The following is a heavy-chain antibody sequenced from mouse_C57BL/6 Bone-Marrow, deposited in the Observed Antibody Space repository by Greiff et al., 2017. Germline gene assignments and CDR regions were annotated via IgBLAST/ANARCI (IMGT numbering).Heavy chain of an antibody. Sequence: QVQLQQPGAELVKPGASVKLSCKASGYTFTRYWMPWVKQRHGQGLEWIGMIHPNSGSTTYNEKFKRQATLTVAHSSSTAYMQLSSLTSEDSAVYYWARSYGNPAWLAYWGQGTLVTVSA. CDR2: IHPNSGST. CDR3: ARSYGNPAWLAY. D-gene: IGHD2-1*01. CDR1: GYTFTRYW. J-gene: IGHJ3*01. V-gene: IGHV1-64*01.